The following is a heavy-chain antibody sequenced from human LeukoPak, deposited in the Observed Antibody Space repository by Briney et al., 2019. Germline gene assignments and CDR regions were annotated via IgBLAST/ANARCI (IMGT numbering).Heavy chain of an antibody. CDR3: ARDPRGVAAARP. CDR1: GFTFSSYW. CDR2: INEDGSKK. V-gene: IGHV3-7*01. D-gene: IGHD6-13*01. J-gene: IGHJ5*02. Sequence: AGGSLRLSCAASGFTFSSYWMSWVRQAPGKGLEWVANINEDGSKKYYVDSVKGRLTISRDNTMNSLYLQMNSLRAEDTAVYYCARDPRGVAAARPWGQGTLVTVSS.